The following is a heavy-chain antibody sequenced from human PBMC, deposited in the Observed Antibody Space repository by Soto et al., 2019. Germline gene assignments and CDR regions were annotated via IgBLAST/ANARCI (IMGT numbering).Heavy chain of an antibody. CDR3: SRLSSSPEGYSGMDV. J-gene: IGHJ6*02. D-gene: IGHD6-6*01. Sequence: GESLKISCKGSGYSFTSYWISWVRQMPGKGLEWMGRIDPSDSYTNYSPSFQGHVTISADKSISTAYLQWSSLKASDTAMYYCSRLSSSPEGYSGMDVWGQGTTVTVS. CDR1: GYSFTSYW. CDR2: IDPSDSYT. V-gene: IGHV5-10-1*01.